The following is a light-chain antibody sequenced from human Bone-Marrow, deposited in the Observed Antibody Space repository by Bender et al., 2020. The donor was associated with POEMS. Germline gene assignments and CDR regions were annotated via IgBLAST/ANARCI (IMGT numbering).Light chain of an antibody. Sequence: QSALTQPASVSGSPGQSITISCTGSSNDVGNYNLVSWYQHPPDKAPKLIIYENTERPSGVPDRFSGSKSGNTASLTVSGLQAEDEADYYCSSYAGSNNLVFGGGTKLTVL. CDR1: SNDVGNYNL. V-gene: IGLV2-8*01. CDR3: SSYAGSNNLV. J-gene: IGLJ2*01. CDR2: ENT.